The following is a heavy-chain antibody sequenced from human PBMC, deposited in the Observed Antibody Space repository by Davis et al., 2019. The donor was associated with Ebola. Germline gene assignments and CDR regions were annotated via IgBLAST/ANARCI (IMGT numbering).Heavy chain of an antibody. D-gene: IGHD2-21*02. CDR1: GYTFTNYD. CDR2: MNPYSGNT. J-gene: IGHJ4*02. CDR3: TRGYSPKCRTGDCVNDF. Sequence: ASVKVSCKASGYTFTNYDINWVRQARGQGLEWMGWMNPYSGNTGYVEKFKGRVTMTRNPSINTAYMDLSSLTTDDTAVYYCTRGYSPKCRTGDCVNDFWGQGTLVTVSS. V-gene: IGHV1-8*01.